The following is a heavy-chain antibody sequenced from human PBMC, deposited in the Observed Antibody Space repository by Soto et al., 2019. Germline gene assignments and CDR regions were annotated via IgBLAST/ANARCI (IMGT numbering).Heavy chain of an antibody. J-gene: IGHJ4*02. CDR2: IKSKNDGGTT. Sequence: GGSLRLSCAASGFTFSDAWMSWVRQPPGKGPEWVGLIKSKNDGGTTDYAAPVKGRFTISRDDSKNTLHLQMNSLRVEDTGVYYCARDLGVALATLTLDSWGQGTLVTVSS. CDR3: ARDLGVALATLTLDS. CDR1: GFTFSDAW. D-gene: IGHD2-15*01. V-gene: IGHV3-15*01.